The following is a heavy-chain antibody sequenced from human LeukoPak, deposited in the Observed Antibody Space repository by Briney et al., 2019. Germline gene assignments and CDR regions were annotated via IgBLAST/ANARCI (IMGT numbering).Heavy chain of an antibody. J-gene: IGHJ4*02. CDR2: IDSDGSRK. D-gene: IGHD6-6*01. CDR3: ARAAYSSSPDY. Sequence: PGGSLRLSCSASGFTFSTYWMVWVRQAPGKGLLWVSHIDSDGSRKGYADPVKGRFTMSRDNAKNTLYLPMNSLRAEDTAVYFCARAAYSSSPDYWGQGTLVTVSS. CDR1: GFTFSTYW. V-gene: IGHV3-74*01.